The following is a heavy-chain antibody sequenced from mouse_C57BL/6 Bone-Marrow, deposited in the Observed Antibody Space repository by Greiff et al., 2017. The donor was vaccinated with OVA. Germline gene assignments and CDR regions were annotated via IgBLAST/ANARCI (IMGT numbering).Heavy chain of an antibody. D-gene: IGHD1-1*01. CDR1: GFSLSTFGMG. Sequence: QVTLKESGPGILQPSQTLSLTCSFSGFSLSTFGMGVGWIRQPSGKGLEWLAHIWWDDDKYYNPALKSRLTIAKDTSKNQVFLKIANVDTADTATDYCARIAWFITTVVAKGDAMDDWGQGTSVTVSS. V-gene: IGHV8-8*01. CDR2: IWWDDDK. CDR3: ARIAWFITTVVAKGDAMDD. J-gene: IGHJ4*01.